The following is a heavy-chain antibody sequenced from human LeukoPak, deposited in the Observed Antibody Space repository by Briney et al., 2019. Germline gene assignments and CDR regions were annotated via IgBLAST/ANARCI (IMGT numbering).Heavy chain of an antibody. CDR1: GFTFSSYP. CDR2: ISYDGSNK. Sequence: GGSLRLSCAASGFTFSSYPMHWVRQAPGKGLEWVAVISYDGSNKYYADSVKGRFTISRDNSKNTLYLQMDSLRAEDTAVYYCARDEPPSIDPEWLLAYWGQGTLVTVSS. D-gene: IGHD3-3*01. V-gene: IGHV3-30-3*01. CDR3: ARDEPPSIDPEWLLAY. J-gene: IGHJ4*02.